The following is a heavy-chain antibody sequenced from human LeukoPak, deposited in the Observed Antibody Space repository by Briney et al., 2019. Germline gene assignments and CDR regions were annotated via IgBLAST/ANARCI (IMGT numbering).Heavy chain of an antibody. CDR1: GYTFTSYG. CDR2: ISTYNADA. Sequence: ASVKVSCKASGYTFTSYGISWVRQAPGQGLEWMGWISTYNADADYAQNLQGRVTMTTDTSTSTAYMELRSLRSDDTAVYYCARDPGQYYDILTGYYTPYYFDYWGQGTLVTVSS. V-gene: IGHV1-18*01. D-gene: IGHD3-9*01. CDR3: ARDPGQYYDILTGYYTPYYFDY. J-gene: IGHJ4*02.